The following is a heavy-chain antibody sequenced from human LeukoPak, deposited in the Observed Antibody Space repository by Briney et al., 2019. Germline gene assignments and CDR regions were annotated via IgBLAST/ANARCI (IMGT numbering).Heavy chain of an antibody. CDR3: ATDAPYCSGGSCYLLN. CDR1: GYTLTELS. CDR2: FDPEDGET. Sequence: SVKVSCKVSGYTLTELSMHWVRQAPGKGLEWMGGFDPEDGETIYAQKFQGRVTMTEDTSTDTAYMELSSLRSEDTAVYYCATDAPYCSGGSCYLLNWGQGTLVTVSS. V-gene: IGHV1-24*01. J-gene: IGHJ4*02. D-gene: IGHD2-15*01.